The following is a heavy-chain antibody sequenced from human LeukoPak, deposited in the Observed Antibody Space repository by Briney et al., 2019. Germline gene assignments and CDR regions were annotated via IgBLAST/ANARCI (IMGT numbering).Heavy chain of an antibody. D-gene: IGHD6-13*01. CDR2: INPSGGST. CDR1: GYTFTSYY. J-gene: IGHJ6*02. CDR3: ARDAAAADTYYYYYGMDV. V-gene: IGHV1-46*01. Sequence: PWASVKVSCKASGYTFTSYYMHWVRQAPGQGLEWMGIINPSGGSTSYAQKFQGRVTMTRDTSTSTVYMELSSLRSEDPAVYYCARDAAAADTYYYYYGMDVWGQGTTVTVSS.